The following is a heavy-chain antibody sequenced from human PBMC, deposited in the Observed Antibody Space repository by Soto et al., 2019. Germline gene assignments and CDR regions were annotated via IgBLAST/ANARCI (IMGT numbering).Heavy chain of an antibody. J-gene: IGHJ4*02. D-gene: IGHD5-12*01. CDR3: AKGIVATMTAVAQSSSWYSY. CDR2: ISSGSSTI. CDR1: GFTFSSYG. Sequence: PGGSLRLSCAASGFTFSSYGMHWVRQAPGKGLEWVSYISSGSSTIYYADSVKGRFTISRDNAQNTLYLQMNSLRAEDTAVYYCAKGIVATMTAVAQSSSWYSYRGQGTLVTVSS. V-gene: IGHV3-48*01.